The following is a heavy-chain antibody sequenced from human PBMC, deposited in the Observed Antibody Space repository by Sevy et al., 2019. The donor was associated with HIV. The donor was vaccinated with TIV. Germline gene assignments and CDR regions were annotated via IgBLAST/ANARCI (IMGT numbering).Heavy chain of an antibody. CDR3: ARTEYCSSTSCYPFDY. D-gene: IGHD2-2*01. J-gene: IGHJ4*02. CDR2: MNPNSGNT. V-gene: IGHV1-8*01. CDR1: GYTFTSYD. Sequence: ASVKVSCKASGYTFTSYDINWVRQATGQGLERMGWMNPNSGNTGYAQKFQGRVTMTRNTSISTAYMELSSLRSEDTAVYYCARTEYCSSTSCYPFDYWGQGTLVTVSS.